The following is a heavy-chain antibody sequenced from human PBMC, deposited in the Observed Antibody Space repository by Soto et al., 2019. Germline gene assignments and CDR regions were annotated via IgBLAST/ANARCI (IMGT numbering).Heavy chain of an antibody. D-gene: IGHD3-10*01. CDR2: IIPLLDVT. CDR1: GGTFSTYT. V-gene: IGHV1-69*08. J-gene: IGHJ4*02. Sequence: QVQLVQSGAEVKKPGSSVKVSCKASGGTFSTYTINWVRQAPGQGLEWMGRIIPLLDVTNNAQRFQGRVTITADKSMSTVYMALTSLTSQDTAVYYCARDSGTVGYDDSWGQGTLVTVSS. CDR3: ARDSGTVGYDDS.